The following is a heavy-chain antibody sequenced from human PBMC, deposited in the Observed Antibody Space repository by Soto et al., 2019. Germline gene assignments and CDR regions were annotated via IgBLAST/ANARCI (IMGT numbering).Heavy chain of an antibody. V-gene: IGHV1-69*13. CDR2: IIPIFGTA. D-gene: IGHD6-19*01. Sequence: ASVKVSCKASGGTFSIYTFSWVRQAPGQGLEWMGGIIPIFGTANYAQKFQGRVTITADESTSTAYMELSSLRSEDTAVYYCARDGVAGDFDYWGQGTLVTVSS. CDR1: GGTFSIYT. J-gene: IGHJ4*02. CDR3: ARDGVAGDFDY.